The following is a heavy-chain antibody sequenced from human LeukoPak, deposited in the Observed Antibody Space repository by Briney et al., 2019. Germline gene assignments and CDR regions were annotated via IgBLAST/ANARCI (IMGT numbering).Heavy chain of an antibody. D-gene: IGHD2-2*01. Sequence: PSETLSLTCAVYGGSFSGYCWSWIRQPPGKGLEWIGEINHSGSTNYNPSLKSRVTISADTSKNQFSLKLSSVTAADTAVYYCARGGIVVVTAAILHFDYWGQGTLVTVSS. CDR2: INHSGST. CDR3: ARGGIVVVTAAILHFDY. J-gene: IGHJ4*02. V-gene: IGHV4-34*01. CDR1: GGSFSGYC.